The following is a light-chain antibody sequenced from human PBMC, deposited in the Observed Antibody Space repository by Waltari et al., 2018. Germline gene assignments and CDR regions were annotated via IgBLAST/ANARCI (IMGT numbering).Light chain of an antibody. J-gene: IGKJ2*01. V-gene: IGKV1-5*03. CDR2: KAS. CDR1: QNIDSW. CDR3: QQYKTYLRP. Sequence: DIQMTQSPATLSSSVGDRVTITCPASQNIDSWLAWYQQKPGKAPKLLIYKASTLEAGVPSRFSGSGSGTEFTLTISSLQPDDSATYYCQQYKTYLRPFGQGTKLEIK.